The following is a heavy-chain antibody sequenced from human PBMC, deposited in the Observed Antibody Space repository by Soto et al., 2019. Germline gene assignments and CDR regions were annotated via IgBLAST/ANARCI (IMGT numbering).Heavy chain of an antibody. J-gene: IGHJ3*02. D-gene: IGHD1-26*01. CDR3: ARDRWELLSHAFDI. CDR1: GFTFSSYG. CDR2: IWYDGSNK. Sequence: QVQLVESGGGVVQPGRSLRLSCAASGFTFSSYGMHWVRQAPGKGLEWVAVIWYDGSNKYYADSVKGRFTISRDNSKNTRYLQMNSLRAEDTAVYYCARDRWELLSHAFDIWGQGTMVTVSS. V-gene: IGHV3-33*01.